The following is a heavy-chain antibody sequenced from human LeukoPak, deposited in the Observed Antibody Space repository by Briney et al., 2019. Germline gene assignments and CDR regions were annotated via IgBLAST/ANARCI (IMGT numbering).Heavy chain of an antibody. Sequence: ASVKVSCKASGYTFTSYYMHWVRQAPGQGLEWMGIINPSGGSTSYAQKFQGRVTMTRDMSTSTVYMELSSLRSEDTAVYYCARDLIAARRFWGGFDYWGQGTLVTVSS. J-gene: IGHJ4*02. D-gene: IGHD6-6*01. V-gene: IGHV1-46*01. CDR1: GYTFTSYY. CDR2: INPSGGST. CDR3: ARDLIAARRFWGGFDY.